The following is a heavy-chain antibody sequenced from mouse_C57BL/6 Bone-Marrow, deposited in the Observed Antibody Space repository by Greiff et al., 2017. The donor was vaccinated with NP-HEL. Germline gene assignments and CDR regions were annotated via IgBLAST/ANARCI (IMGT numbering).Heavy chain of an antibody. Sequence: VQLQQPGAELVMPGASVKLSCKASGYTFTSYWMHWVKQRPGQGLEWIGEIDPSDSYTNYNQKFKGKSTLTVDKSSSTAYMQLSSLTSEDSAVYCCASDYSNGAMDYWGQGTAITVSA. J-gene: IGHJ4*01. CDR3: ASDYSNGAMDY. D-gene: IGHD2-5*01. CDR1: GYTFTSYW. V-gene: IGHV1-69*01. CDR2: IDPSDSYT.